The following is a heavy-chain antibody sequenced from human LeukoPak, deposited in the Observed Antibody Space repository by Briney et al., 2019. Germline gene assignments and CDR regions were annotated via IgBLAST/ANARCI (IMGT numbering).Heavy chain of an antibody. Sequence: SETLSLTCTISGGSISSHYYSWIRQPAGKGLEWIGRMSFSGYTNYNPSLKSRVTISVDESKNQFSLKLRSVTAADTAMYYCARQSSGSSVYFDFWGQGTLVTVSS. CDR3: ARQSSGSSVYFDF. CDR1: GGSISSHY. V-gene: IGHV4-4*07. D-gene: IGHD3-22*01. CDR2: MSFSGYT. J-gene: IGHJ4*02.